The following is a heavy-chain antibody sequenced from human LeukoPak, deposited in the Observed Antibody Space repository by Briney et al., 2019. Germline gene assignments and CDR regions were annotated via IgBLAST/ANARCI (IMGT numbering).Heavy chain of an antibody. CDR1: GGSISSYY. CDR3: ARGYIEHSSSWPAEYFQH. J-gene: IGHJ1*01. CDR2: IYYSGST. Sequence: PSETLSLTCTVSGGSISSYYWSWIRQPPGKGLEWIGYIYYSGSTNYNPSLKSRVTISVDTSKNQFSLKLSSVTAADTAVYYCARGYIEHSSSWPAEYFQHWGQGTLVTVSS. D-gene: IGHD6-13*01. V-gene: IGHV4-59*01.